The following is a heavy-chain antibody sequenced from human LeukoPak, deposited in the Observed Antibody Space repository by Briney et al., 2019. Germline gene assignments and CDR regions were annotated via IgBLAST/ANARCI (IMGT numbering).Heavy chain of an antibody. Sequence: GESLQISCKASGYNFPSYWIGWVRQMPGKGLEWMGVIDPNDDDIRYNPPFQGQVTISADKSLSIVYLRWRSLKASDTAVYYCARRDASSGGRLDYWGQGSLVTVSS. D-gene: IGHD2-15*01. V-gene: IGHV5-51*01. CDR3: ARRDASSGGRLDY. J-gene: IGHJ4*02. CDR2: IDPNDDDI. CDR1: GYNFPSYW.